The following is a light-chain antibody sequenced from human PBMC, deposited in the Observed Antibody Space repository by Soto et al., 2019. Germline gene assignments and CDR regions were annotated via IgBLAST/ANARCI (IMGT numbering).Light chain of an antibody. CDR2: DPS. J-gene: IGKJ4*01. V-gene: IGKV3-11*01. Sequence: EIGLTQSPATLSLSPGARAPLSSRPSRGVISSLAGNQQKPGQAPRLLILDPSTRATGVPDTFSGSGSGTEFTLTISSLEPEDSAMYYCQQRFSWPPTFGGGTHVEIK. CDR3: QQRFSWPPT. CDR1: RGVISS.